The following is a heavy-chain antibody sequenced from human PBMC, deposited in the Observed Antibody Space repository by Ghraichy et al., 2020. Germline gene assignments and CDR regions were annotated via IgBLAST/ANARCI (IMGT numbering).Heavy chain of an antibody. CDR2: IKQDGSEK. CDR3: ARISGSAVNYYYYGMDV. V-gene: IGHV3-7*01. Sequence: GGSLRLSCAASGFTFSSYWMSWVRQAPGKGLEWVANIKQDGSEKYYVDSVKGRFTISRDNAKNSLYLQMNSLRAEDTAVYYCARISGSAVNYYYYGMDVWGQGTTVTVSS. CDR1: GFTFSSYW. J-gene: IGHJ6*02. D-gene: IGHD6-13*01.